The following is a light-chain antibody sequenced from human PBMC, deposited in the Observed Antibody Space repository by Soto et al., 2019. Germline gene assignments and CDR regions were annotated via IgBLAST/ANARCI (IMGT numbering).Light chain of an antibody. CDR1: QSINSY. Sequence: DIRMTQSPSSLSASVGDRVTITCRTSQSINSYLNWYQQKPGKAPKLLIYGASSLHSGVPLRFSGSGSGTDFTLTISSLQPEDSATYYCQESYSNLWGTCGQGTKVEI. V-gene: IGKV1-39*01. J-gene: IGKJ1*01. CDR3: QESYSNLWGT. CDR2: GAS.